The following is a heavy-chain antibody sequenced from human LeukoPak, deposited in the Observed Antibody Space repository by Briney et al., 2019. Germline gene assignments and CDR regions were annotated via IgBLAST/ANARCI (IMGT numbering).Heavy chain of an antibody. CDR1: GYTFTGYY. V-gene: IGHV1-2*02. CDR3: GRDVDSSSWRFDP. CDR2: INPNSGGT. J-gene: IGHJ5*02. D-gene: IGHD6-13*01. Sequence: GASVKVSCKASGYTFTGYYMHWVRQAPGQGLEWMGWINPNSGGTNYAQKFQGRVTMTRDTSISTAYMELSRLRSDDTAVYFCGRDVDSSSWRFDPWGQGTLVTVSS.